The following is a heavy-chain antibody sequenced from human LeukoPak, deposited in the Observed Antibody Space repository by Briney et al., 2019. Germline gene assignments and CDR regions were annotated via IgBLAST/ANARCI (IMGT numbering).Heavy chain of an antibody. Sequence: GGSLTLACAASGFTFSSYDMIWVRQAPGKGLEWVSDISGSGGITNYADSVKGRFIISRDSSKETLDLQMNSLRVEDTAVYYCAKLGSSWYYFDYWGQGNLVTVSS. CDR3: AKLGSSWYYFDY. J-gene: IGHJ4*02. CDR2: ISGSGGIT. D-gene: IGHD6-13*01. CDR1: GFTFSSYD. V-gene: IGHV3-23*01.